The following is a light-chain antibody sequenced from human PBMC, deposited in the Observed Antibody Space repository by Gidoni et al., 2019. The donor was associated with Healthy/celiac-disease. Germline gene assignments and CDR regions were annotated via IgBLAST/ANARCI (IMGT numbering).Light chain of an antibody. J-gene: IGLJ1*01. CDR2: DVS. V-gene: IGLV2-14*01. Sequence: QSALTQPASVSASPGQSITISFPGTSSDVGGYNYVPWYQQHPGKAPKLMIYDVSNRPSGVSNRFSGSKSGNTASLTISGLQAEDEADYYCSSYTSSSTYVFGTGTKVTVL. CDR1: SSDVGGYNY. CDR3: SSYTSSSTYV.